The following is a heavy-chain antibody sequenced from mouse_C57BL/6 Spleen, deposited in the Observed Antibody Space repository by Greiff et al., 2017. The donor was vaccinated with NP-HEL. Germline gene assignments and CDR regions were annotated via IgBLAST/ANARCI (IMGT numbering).Heavy chain of an antibody. Sequence: EVKLVESGGGLVQPGGSLSLSCAASGFTFTDYYMSWVRQPPGKALEWLGFIRNKANGYTTEYSASVKGRFTISRDNSQSISYLQMNSRRAEDSATYYCARYIGYSNYSPYAMDYWGQGTSVTVSS. CDR1: GFTFTDYY. D-gene: IGHD2-5*01. V-gene: IGHV7-3*01. J-gene: IGHJ4*01. CDR3: ARYIGYSNYSPYAMDY. CDR2: IRNKANGYTT.